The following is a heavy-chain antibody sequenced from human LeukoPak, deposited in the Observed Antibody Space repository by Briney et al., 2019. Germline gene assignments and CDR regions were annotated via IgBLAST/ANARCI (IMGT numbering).Heavy chain of an antibody. CDR1: GCAFSTDA. J-gene: IGHJ4*02. CDR3: AKGGKWDVTPFDY. Sequence: GGSLRLSCAASGCAFSTDAMTWVRQAQGKGMEWVSAISISGTKTNYENSVKGRLTITRENTKKTLYLQVNSLRAEDTAVYYCAKGGKWDVTPFDYWGQGTLVTVSS. CDR2: ISISGTKT. D-gene: IGHD1-26*01. V-gene: IGHV3-23*02.